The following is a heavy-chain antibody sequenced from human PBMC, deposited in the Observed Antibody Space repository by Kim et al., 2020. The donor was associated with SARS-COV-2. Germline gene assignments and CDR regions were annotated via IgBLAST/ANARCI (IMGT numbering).Heavy chain of an antibody. Sequence: GGSLRLSCAASGFTFDDYAMHWVRQAPGKGLEWVSGISWNSGSIGYAYSVKGRFTISRDNAKNSLYLQMNSLRAEDTALYYCAKAGGAAAVKGFDYWGQGTLVTVSS. D-gene: IGHD6-13*01. CDR1: GFTFDDYA. J-gene: IGHJ4*02. V-gene: IGHV3-9*01. CDR3: AKAGGAAAVKGFDY. CDR2: ISWNSGSI.